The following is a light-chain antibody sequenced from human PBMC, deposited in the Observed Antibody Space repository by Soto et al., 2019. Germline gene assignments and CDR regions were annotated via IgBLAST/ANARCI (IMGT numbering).Light chain of an antibody. CDR3: QQYGSSPRT. J-gene: IGKJ1*01. Sequence: EIVLTHAPATLSVSPGERSTLSCRASQSVSGNLAWYQQKPGQAPRLLIYGASSRATGIPDRFSGSGSGTDFTLTISGLEPEDFAVYYCQQYGSSPRTFGQGTKVDIK. V-gene: IGKV3-20*01. CDR2: GAS. CDR1: QSVSGN.